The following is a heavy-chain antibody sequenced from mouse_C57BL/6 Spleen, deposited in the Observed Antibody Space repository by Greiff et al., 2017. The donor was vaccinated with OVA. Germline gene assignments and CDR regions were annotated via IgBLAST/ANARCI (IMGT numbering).Heavy chain of an antibody. CDR2: IRNKANGYTT. Sequence: EVMLVESGGGLVQPGGSLSLSCAASGFTFTDYYMSWVRQPPGKALEWLGFIRNKANGYTTEYSASVKGRFTISRDNSQSILYLQMNALRAEDSATYYCARLIYRYFDVWGTGTTVTVSS. J-gene: IGHJ1*03. V-gene: IGHV7-3*01. CDR3: ARLIYRYFDV. CDR1: GFTFTDYY.